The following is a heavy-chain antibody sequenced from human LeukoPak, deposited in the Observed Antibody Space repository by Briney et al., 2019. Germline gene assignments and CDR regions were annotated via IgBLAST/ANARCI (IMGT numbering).Heavy chain of an antibody. CDR3: AKDVLLWPIAVAGSADY. V-gene: IGHV3-23*01. Sequence: GGSLRLSCAASGFTFSSYAMSWVRQAPGKGLEWVSAISGSGGSTYYADSVKGRFTISRDNSKNTLYLQMNSLRAEDTAVYYCAKDVLLWPIAVAGSADYWGQGTLVTVSS. CDR2: ISGSGGST. J-gene: IGHJ4*02. D-gene: IGHD6-19*01. CDR1: GFTFSSYA.